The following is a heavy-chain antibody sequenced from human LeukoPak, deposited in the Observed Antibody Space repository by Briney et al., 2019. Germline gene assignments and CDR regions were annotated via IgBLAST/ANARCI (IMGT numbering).Heavy chain of an antibody. J-gene: IGHJ4*02. V-gene: IGHV1-2*02. CDR1: GYTFTGYY. CDR3: AIDPSSGWFFYYFDY. CDR2: INPNSGGT. D-gene: IGHD6-19*01. Sequence: ASVKVSCKASGYTFTGYYMHWVRQAPGQGLEWMGWINPNSGGTNYAQKFQGRVTMTRDTSISTAYMELSRLRSDDTAVYYCAIDPSSGWFFYYFDYWGQGTLVTVSS.